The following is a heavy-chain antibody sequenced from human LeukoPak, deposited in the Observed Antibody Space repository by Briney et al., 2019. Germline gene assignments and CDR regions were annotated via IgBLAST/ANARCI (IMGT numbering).Heavy chain of an antibody. J-gene: IGHJ4*02. V-gene: IGHV1-69*13. CDR1: GGTFSSYT. D-gene: IGHD2-21*01. CDR3: ASTPLAYCGGDCYFGY. Sequence: SVKVSCKASGGTFSSYTISWVRQAPGQGLEWMVGIIPIFGTANYAQKFQGRVTITADESTSTAYMNLSSLRSEDTAVYYCASTPLAYCGGDCYFGYWGQGTLVTVSS. CDR2: IIPIFGTA.